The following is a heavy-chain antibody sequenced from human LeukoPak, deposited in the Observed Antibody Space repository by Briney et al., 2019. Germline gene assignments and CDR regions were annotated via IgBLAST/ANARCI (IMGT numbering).Heavy chain of an antibody. CDR1: GFIVSSNY. J-gene: IGHJ4*02. V-gene: IGHV3-53*01. D-gene: IGHD6-13*01. Sequence: GGSLRLSCEASGFIVSSNYMSWVRQAPGKGLEWVSVIYSGGRTYYADSVKGRFTISRDNSKNTLYLQMNSLRAEDTAVYYCARDRSSSWYWDYWGQGTLVTVSS. CDR2: IYSGGRT. CDR3: ARDRSSSWYWDY.